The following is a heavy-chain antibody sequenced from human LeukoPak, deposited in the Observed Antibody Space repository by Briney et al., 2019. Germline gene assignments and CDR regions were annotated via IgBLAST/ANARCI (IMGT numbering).Heavy chain of an antibody. CDR3: ARGFYY. CDR2: IKPDGSER. CDR1: GFTFSSYW. Sequence: GGSLRLSCAASGFTFSSYWMSWVRQAPGKGLEWVANIKPDGSERYYADSVKGRFTISRDTAENSVYPQMNSLRAEDTAIYYCARGFYYWGQGTLVTVSS. V-gene: IGHV3-7*03. J-gene: IGHJ4*02.